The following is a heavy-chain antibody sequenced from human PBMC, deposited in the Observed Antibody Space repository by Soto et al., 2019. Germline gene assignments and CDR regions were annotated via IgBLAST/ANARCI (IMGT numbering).Heavy chain of an antibody. CDR3: AKDRVWFGESPGWFDP. J-gene: IGHJ5*02. D-gene: IGHD3-10*01. V-gene: IGHV3-30*16. CDR2: ISYDGSNK. CDR1: GGTFSSYA. Sequence: QVQLVQSGAEVKKPGSSVKVSCKASGGTFSSYAISWVRQAPGQGLEWVAVISYDGSNKYYADSVKGRFTISRDNSKNTLYLQMNSLRAEDTAVYYCAKDRVWFGESPGWFDPWGQGTLVTVSS.